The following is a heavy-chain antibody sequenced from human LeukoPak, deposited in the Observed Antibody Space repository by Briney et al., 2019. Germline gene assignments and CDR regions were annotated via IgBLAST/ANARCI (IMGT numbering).Heavy chain of an antibody. CDR2: ISGSGGST. V-gene: IGHV3-23*01. CDR3: ARVAVYYYDSSGPLDY. CDR1: GFTFSRYA. D-gene: IGHD3-22*01. J-gene: IGHJ4*02. Sequence: PGGSLRLSCAASGFTFSRYAMSWVRQAPGKGLEWVSAISGSGGSTYYADSVKGRFTISRDNSKNTLYLQMNSLRAEDTAVYYCARVAVYYYDSSGPLDYWGQGTLVTVSS.